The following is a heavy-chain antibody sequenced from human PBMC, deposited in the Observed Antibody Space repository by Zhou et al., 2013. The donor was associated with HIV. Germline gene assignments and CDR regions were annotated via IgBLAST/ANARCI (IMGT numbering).Heavy chain of an antibody. J-gene: IGHJ5*02. CDR2: MNPNSGGT. V-gene: IGHV1-2*02. CDR1: GYTFTSYD. D-gene: IGHD3-16*01. Sequence: QVQLVQSGAELKKPGASVKVSCKASGYTFTSYDINWVRQATGQGLEWMGWMNPNSGGTRYPQKFQGRISITRDMSIATAYLELSRLTSDDTAIYYCASARSLWDLTGPWGQGTLVTVSS. CDR3: ASARSLWDLTGP.